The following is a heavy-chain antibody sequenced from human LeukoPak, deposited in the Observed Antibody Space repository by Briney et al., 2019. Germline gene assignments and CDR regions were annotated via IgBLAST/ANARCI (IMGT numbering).Heavy chain of an antibody. V-gene: IGHV3-23*01. Sequence: PGGSLRLSCAASGFTFAGYTMHWVRQAPGKGLEWVSAISGSGGSTYYADSVKGRFTISRDNSKNTLYLQMNSLRAEDTAVYYCAKEVGSRYYFDYWGQGTLVTVSS. J-gene: IGHJ4*02. CDR2: ISGSGGST. CDR3: AKEVGSRYYFDY. D-gene: IGHD2-2*01. CDR1: GFTFAGYT.